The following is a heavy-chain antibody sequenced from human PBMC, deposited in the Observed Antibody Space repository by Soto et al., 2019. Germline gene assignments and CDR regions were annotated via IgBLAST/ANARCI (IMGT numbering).Heavy chain of an antibody. D-gene: IGHD6-19*01. CDR3: AKDPGSGWSQFDY. J-gene: IGHJ4*02. CDR2: ISGSGGST. V-gene: IGHV3-23*01. CDR1: GFTFSSYA. Sequence: EVQLLESGGGLVQPGGSLRLSCAASGFTFSSYAMSWVRQAPGKGLEWVSAISGSGGSTYYVDSVKGRFTISRDNSKNTLYLQMNSLRAEDTAVYYCAKDPGSGWSQFDYWGQGTLVTVSS.